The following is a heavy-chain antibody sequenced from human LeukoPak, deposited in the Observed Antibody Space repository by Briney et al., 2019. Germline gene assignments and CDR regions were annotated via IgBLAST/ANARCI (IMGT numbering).Heavy chain of an antibody. CDR2: SIPIFGIA. Sequence: SVNLSFKGSGGTVSSCAISWVRQGTGQGLEWVRRSIPIFGIANYAHKYQGRVTITADKSTSTPYMELSSLRSEDTAVYYCARSYYDSSGSFDYWGQGTLVTVSS. D-gene: IGHD3-22*01. J-gene: IGHJ4*02. CDR3: ARSYYDSSGSFDY. V-gene: IGHV1-69*04. CDR1: GGTVSSCA.